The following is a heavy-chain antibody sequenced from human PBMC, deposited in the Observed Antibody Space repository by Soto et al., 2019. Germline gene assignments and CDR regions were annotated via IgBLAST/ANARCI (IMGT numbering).Heavy chain of an antibody. CDR1: GYTFTGYY. J-gene: IGHJ5*02. CDR3: ARDFLPSGYVGP. Sequence: ASVKVSCKASGYTFTGYYTHWVRQAPGQGLEWMGWINPNSGGTNYAQKFQGRVTMTRDTSISTAYMELSRLRSDDTAVYYCARDFLPSGYVGPWGQGTLVTVSS. V-gene: IGHV1-2*02. CDR2: INPNSGGT. D-gene: IGHD5-12*01.